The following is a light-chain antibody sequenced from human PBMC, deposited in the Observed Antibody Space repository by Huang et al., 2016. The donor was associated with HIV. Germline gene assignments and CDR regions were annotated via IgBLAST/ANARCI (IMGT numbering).Light chain of an antibody. CDR1: QGVSSY. J-gene: IGKJ2*01. CDR3: QQRSNWPYT. V-gene: IGKV3-11*01. CDR2: DAS. Sequence: TQSPATLSLSPGERATLSCRASQGVSSYLAWYQQKPGQAPRLLIYDASNRATGIPARFSGSGSGTDFTLTISSLEPEDFAVYYCQQRSNWPYTFGQGTKLEIK.